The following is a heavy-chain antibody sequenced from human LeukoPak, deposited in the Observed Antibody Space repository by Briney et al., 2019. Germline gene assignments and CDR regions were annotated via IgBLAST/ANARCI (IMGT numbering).Heavy chain of an antibody. V-gene: IGHV1-18*01. Sequence: GASVKVSCKASGYTFTSYGISWVRQAPGQGLEWMGWISAYNGNTNYAQKLQGRVTMTTDTSTSTAYMELRSLRSDDTAVYYCAILGRLRYFDWLLDYWGQGTLVTVSS. D-gene: IGHD3-9*01. CDR3: AILGRLRYFDWLLDY. CDR2: ISAYNGNT. CDR1: GYTFTSYG. J-gene: IGHJ4*02.